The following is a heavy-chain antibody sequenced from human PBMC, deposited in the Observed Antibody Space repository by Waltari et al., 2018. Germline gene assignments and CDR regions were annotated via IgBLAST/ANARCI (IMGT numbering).Heavy chain of an antibody. V-gene: IGHV4-38-2*01. Sequence: QVQLQESGPGLVKPSETLSLTCAVSGYSISSGYYWGWIRQPPGKGLEWIGSIYHSGSTYYNPSLKSRVTISVDTSKNQFSLKLSSVTAADTAVYYCARHTGAVGATTGLFDYWGQGTLVTVSS. CDR2: IYHSGST. CDR1: GYSISSGYY. D-gene: IGHD1-26*01. CDR3: ARHTGAVGATTGLFDY. J-gene: IGHJ4*02.